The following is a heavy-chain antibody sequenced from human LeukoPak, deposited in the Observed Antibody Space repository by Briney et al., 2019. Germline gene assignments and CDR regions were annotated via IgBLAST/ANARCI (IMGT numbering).Heavy chain of an antibody. CDR3: ATWIGKAAGLDNYYYYGMDV. V-gene: IGHV1-24*01. D-gene: IGHD6-13*01. CDR1: GYTLTELS. Sequence: ASVKVSCKVSGYTLTELSMHWVRQAPGKGLEWMGGFDPEDGETIYAQKFQGRVTMTEDTSTDTAYMELSSLRSEDTAVYYCATWIGKAAGLDNYYYYGMDVWGQGTTVTVSS. J-gene: IGHJ6*02. CDR2: FDPEDGET.